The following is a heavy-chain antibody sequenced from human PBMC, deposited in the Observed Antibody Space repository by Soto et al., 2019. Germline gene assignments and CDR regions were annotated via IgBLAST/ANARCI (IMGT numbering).Heavy chain of an antibody. CDR3: ARDPTIFASSSSLDY. Sequence: QVQLVESGGGVVQPGRSLRLSCAASGFTFSSYGMHWVRQAPGKGLEWVAVIWYDGSNKYYADSVKGRFTISRDNSKNTLYLQMNSLRAEDTAVYYCARDPTIFASSSSLDYWGQGTLVTVSS. D-gene: IGHD6-6*01. CDR2: IWYDGSNK. J-gene: IGHJ4*02. CDR1: GFTFSSYG. V-gene: IGHV3-33*01.